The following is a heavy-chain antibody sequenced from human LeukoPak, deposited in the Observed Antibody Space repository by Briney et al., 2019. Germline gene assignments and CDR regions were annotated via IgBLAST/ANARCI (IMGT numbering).Heavy chain of an antibody. CDR3: ASETGGKLRYFAPDY. J-gene: IGHJ4*02. CDR1: GFTFSSYW. CDR2: IKQDGSEK. V-gene: IGHV3-7*01. Sequence: GGSLRLSCAASGFTFSSYWMSWVRQAPGKGLEWVANIKQDGSEKYYVDSVKGRFTISRDNAKNSLYLQMNSLRAEDTAVYYCASETGGKLRYFAPDYWGQGTLVTVSS. D-gene: IGHD3-9*01.